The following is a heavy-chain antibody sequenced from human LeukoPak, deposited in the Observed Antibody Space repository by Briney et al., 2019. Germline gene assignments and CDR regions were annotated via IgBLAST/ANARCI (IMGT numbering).Heavy chain of an antibody. CDR1: GFTFSSYG. CDR3: AKGGPVIPDY. CDR2: IRYDGSNK. Sequence: GGSLRLSCAASGFTFSSYGMHWVRQAPAKGLEWVAFIRYDGSNKYYADSVKGRFTISRDNSKNTLYLQMNSLRAEDTAVYYCAKGGPVIPDYWGQGTLVTVSS. J-gene: IGHJ4*02. V-gene: IGHV3-30*02. D-gene: IGHD2-21*01.